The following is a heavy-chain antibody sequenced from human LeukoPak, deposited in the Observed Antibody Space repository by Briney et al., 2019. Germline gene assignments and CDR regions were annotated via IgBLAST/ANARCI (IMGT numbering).Heavy chain of an antibody. D-gene: IGHD6-19*01. J-gene: IGHJ3*02. Sequence: SETLSLTCTVSVSGGSISSSCWSWIRQPPGKGLEWFGYVYNRGNTDHNTSLRSRVIISIDTSENQISLKLSSVTAADTAVYYCARGGLKNIGQWPLDAFDIWGQGTMVTVSS. V-gene: IGHV4-59*13. CDR2: VYNRGNT. CDR1: GGSISSSC. CDR3: ARGGLKNIGQWPLDAFDI.